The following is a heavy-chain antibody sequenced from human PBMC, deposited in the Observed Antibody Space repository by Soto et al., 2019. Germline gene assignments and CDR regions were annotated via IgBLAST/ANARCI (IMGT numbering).Heavy chain of an antibody. D-gene: IGHD2-2*01. J-gene: IGHJ4*02. Sequence: GESLKISCKGYGYSFTSYWIDWVRQMPGKGLEWMGIIYPGDSDTRYSPSFQGQVTISADKSISTAYLQWSSLKASDTAMYYCARKYCISTRCYAVSDNWGQGTLVTVS. V-gene: IGHV5-51*01. CDR1: GYSFTSYW. CDR2: IYPGDSDT. CDR3: ARKYCISTRCYAVSDN.